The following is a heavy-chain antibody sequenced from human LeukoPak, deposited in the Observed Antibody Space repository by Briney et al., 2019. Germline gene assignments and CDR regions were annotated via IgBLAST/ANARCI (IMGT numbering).Heavy chain of an antibody. D-gene: IGHD3-9*01. CDR1: GVSISSSSYY. CDR2: INHSGST. J-gene: IGHJ5*02. CDR3: ARGILTGYYRAQNWFDP. V-gene: IGHV4-39*07. Sequence: SETLSLTCTVSGVSISSSSYYWGWIRQPPGKGLEWIGEINHSGSTNYNPSLKSRVTISVDTSKNQFSLKLSSVTAADTAVYYCARGILTGYYRAQNWFDPWGQGTLVTVSS.